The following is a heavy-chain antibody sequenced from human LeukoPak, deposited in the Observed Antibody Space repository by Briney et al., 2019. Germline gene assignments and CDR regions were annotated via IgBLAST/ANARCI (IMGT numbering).Heavy chain of an antibody. CDR2: INSDGSTT. CDR3: AKDRDVWGSLLDY. J-gene: IGHJ4*02. CDR1: GFTFSSYW. V-gene: IGHV3-74*01. Sequence: GGSLRLSCAASGFTFSSYWMHWVRQAPGKGLVWVSRINSDGSTTYYADSVKGRFTIARDNSKNTLYLQMNSLRAEDTAVYYCAKDRDVWGSLLDYWGQGTLVSVSS. D-gene: IGHD3-16*01.